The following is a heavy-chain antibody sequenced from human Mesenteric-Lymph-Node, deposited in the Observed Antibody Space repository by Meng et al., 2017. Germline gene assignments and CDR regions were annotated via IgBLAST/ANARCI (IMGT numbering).Heavy chain of an antibody. CDR3: ARVGQWLPIDY. J-gene: IGHJ4*02. V-gene: IGHV4-4*02. CDR1: GGSISSSNW. CDR2: IYHSGST. Sequence: QVQLQESGPGLWKPSGTRSRTVAVSGGSISSSNWWSWVRQPPGKGLEWTGEIYHSGSTNYNPSLKSRVTISVDKSKNQFSLNLGSVTAADTAVYYCARVGQWLPIDYWGQGTLVTVSS. D-gene: IGHD6-19*01.